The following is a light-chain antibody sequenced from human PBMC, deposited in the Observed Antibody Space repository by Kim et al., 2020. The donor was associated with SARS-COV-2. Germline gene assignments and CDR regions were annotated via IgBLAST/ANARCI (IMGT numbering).Light chain of an antibody. CDR3: CSYAGSYTV. Sequence: PGQSVTISCIGTSNDVGGYNYVSWYQQHPGKAPKLMIYDVSNRPSGVPDRFSGSKSGNTASLTISGLQPEDEADYYCCSYAGSYTVFGGGTQLTVL. V-gene: IGLV2-11*03. J-gene: IGLJ2*01. CDR2: DVS. CDR1: SNDVGGYNY.